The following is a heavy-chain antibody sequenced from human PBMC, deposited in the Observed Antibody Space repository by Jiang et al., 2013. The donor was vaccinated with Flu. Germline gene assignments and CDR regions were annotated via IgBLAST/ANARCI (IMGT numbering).Heavy chain of an antibody. CDR3: ARTPTRIAGGDY. V-gene: IGHV3-21*01. J-gene: IGHJ4*02. Sequence: VQLVESGGGLVKPGGSLRLSCAASGFTFSSYSMNWVRQAPGKGLEWVSSISSSSSYIYYADSVKGRFTISRDNAKNSLYLQMNSLRAEDTAVYYCARTPTRIAGGDYWGQGTLVTVSS. CDR2: ISSSSSYI. CDR1: GFTFSSYS. D-gene: IGHD2-8*02.